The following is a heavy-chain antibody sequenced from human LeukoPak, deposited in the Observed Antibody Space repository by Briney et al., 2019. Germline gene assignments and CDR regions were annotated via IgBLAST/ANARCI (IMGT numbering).Heavy chain of an antibody. V-gene: IGHV3-30*01. Sequence: GGSLRLSCAASGFTFSSHAIHWVHQAPGKGLEWVSIISYDGSNKYYADSVEGRFTISRDNSKNTLYLQINSLSTEDTAVYYCARGGSGSYYYYFYYMDVWGKGTTVTVSS. J-gene: IGHJ6*03. CDR1: GFTFSSHA. CDR2: ISYDGSNK. D-gene: IGHD3-10*01. CDR3: ARGGSGSYYYYFYYMDV.